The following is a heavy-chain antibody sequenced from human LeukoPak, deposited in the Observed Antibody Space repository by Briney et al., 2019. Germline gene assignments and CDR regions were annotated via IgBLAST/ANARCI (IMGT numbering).Heavy chain of an antibody. CDR2: IYHSGGT. V-gene: IGHV4-38-2*02. CDR1: GYSISSGYY. J-gene: IGHJ4*02. CDR3: GGGKEAVNGKFDS. Sequence: PSETLSLTCTVSGYSISSGYYWGWIRQPPGKGLEWIGSIYHSGGTYYNPSLKSRVTISVDTSKNQFSLKLSSVTAADTAVYYCGGGKEAVNGKFDSWGQGTLVTVSS. D-gene: IGHD1-26*01.